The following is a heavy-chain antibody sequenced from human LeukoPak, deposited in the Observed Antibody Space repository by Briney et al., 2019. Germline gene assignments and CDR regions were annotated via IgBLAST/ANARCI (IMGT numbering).Heavy chain of an antibody. V-gene: IGHV3-7*01. J-gene: IGHJ4*02. CDR2: IKQDGSEK. CDR3: AREWWELLGTNFDY. Sequence: GGSLRLSCAASGFTFSSYWMSWVRQAPGKGLEWVANIKQDGSEKYYVDSVKGRFTISRDNAKNSLYLQMNSLRAEDTAVYYCAREWWELLGTNFDYWGQGTLVTVSS. CDR1: GFTFSSYW. D-gene: IGHD1-26*01.